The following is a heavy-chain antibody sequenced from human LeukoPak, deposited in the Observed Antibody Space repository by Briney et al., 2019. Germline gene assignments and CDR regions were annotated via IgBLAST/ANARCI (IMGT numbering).Heavy chain of an antibody. J-gene: IGHJ4*02. CDR2: ISGSGDNT. Sequence: QTGGSLRLSCAASGFTFSSYAMSWVRQAPGKGLEWVSGISGSGDNTYYADSVKGRFTISRDNSKNTLYVQVNSLGTEDTAAYYCAKGGYYDSSGSFYFDYWGQGTLVTVSP. CDR3: AKGGYYDSSGSFYFDY. D-gene: IGHD3-22*01. CDR1: GFTFSSYA. V-gene: IGHV3-23*01.